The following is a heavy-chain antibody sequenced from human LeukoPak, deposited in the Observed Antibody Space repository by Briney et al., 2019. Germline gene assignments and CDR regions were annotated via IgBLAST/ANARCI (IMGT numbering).Heavy chain of an antibody. CDR2: TRDKPNSYTT. V-gene: IGHV3-72*01. CDR1: GFTFSDYY. J-gene: IGHJ4*02. D-gene: IGHD2/OR15-2a*01. Sequence: GGSPRLSCAASGFTFSDYYMDWVRQAPGKGLEWVGRTRDKPNSYTTGYAASVKGRFTVSRDASENVLYLVMNSLKSEDTAVYYCVRGGDFYDYWGQGTLVTVSS. CDR3: VRGGDFYDY.